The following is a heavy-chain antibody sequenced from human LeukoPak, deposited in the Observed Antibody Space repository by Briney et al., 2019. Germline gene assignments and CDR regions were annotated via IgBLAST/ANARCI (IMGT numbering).Heavy chain of an antibody. CDR1: GFTFSSYW. D-gene: IGHD6-19*01. CDR3: ARGSGYSSGWYYTWDYDYYGMDV. V-gene: IGHV3-7*01. J-gene: IGHJ6*02. CDR2: IKQDGSEK. Sequence: GGSLRLSWAAAGFTFSSYWMSWVRQAPGKGLEWVANIKQDGSEKYYVDSVKGRFTISRDNAKNSLYLQMNSLRAEDTAVYYCARGSGYSSGWYYTWDYDYYGMDVWGQGTTVTVSS.